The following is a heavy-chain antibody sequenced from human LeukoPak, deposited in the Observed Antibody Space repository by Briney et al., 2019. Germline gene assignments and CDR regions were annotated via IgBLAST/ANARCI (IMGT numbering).Heavy chain of an antibody. V-gene: IGHV3-30*02. CDR1: GFTFSSYG. J-gene: IGHJ4*02. CDR3: ARCVNGVCRAFDY. Sequence: VGSLSLSCAASGFTFSSYGMDWVRQAPGKGLEWVSYIRYDGSKEYYADSVKGRFTISRDNSKSTLYVQMNSLRAEDTAVYYCARCVNGVCRAFDYWGQGTLVTVSS. D-gene: IGHD2-8*01. CDR2: IRYDGSKE.